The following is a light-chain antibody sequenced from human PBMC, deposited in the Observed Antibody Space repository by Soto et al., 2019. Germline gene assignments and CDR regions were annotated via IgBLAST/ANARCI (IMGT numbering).Light chain of an antibody. CDR3: LHGDRPLWT. CDR2: ATS. J-gene: IGKJ1*01. CDR1: QSISKY. Sequence: DIQMTQSPSSLSASVGDRVTITCRASQSISKYLSWFQQKPGKAPKVLIYATSILQSGVPSRFSGSGSGTDFTLTINSLQPEDFATYYRLHGDRPLWTFGQGTKVEIK. V-gene: IGKV1-39*01.